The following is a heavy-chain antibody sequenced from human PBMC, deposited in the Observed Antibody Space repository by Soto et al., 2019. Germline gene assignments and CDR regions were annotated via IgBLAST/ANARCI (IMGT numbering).Heavy chain of an antibody. CDR2: IYYGGRT. V-gene: IGHV4-39*01. CDR3: ARRHSEYSTSTVRERSASDY. Sequence: SETLSLTCTVSGGSISSSGYYWDWIRQPPGKGLEWIGSIYYGGRTYHNPSLESRVTISADTSKNQFSLKLSSVTAADTAVYYCARRHSEYSTSTVRERSASDYWGQGTLVTVSS. CDR1: GGSISSSGYY. J-gene: IGHJ4*02. D-gene: IGHD6-6*01.